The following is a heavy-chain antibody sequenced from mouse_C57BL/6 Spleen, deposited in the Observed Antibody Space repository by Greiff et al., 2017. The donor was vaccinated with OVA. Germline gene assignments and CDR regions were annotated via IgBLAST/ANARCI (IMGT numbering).Heavy chain of an antibody. J-gene: IGHJ3*01. Sequence: VHVKQSGPELVKPGASVKIPCKASGYTFTDYNMDWVKQSHGKSLEWIGDINPNNGGTIYNQKFKGKATLTVDKSSSTAYMELRSLTSEDTAVYYCARWRDSRVWFAYWGQGTLVTVAA. D-gene: IGHD1-1*01. CDR3: ARWRDSRVWFAY. CDR1: GYTFTDYN. V-gene: IGHV1-18*01. CDR2: INPNNGGT.